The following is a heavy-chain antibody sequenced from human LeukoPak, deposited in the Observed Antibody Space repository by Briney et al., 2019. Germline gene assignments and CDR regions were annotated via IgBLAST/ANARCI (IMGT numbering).Heavy chain of an antibody. J-gene: IGHJ4*02. CDR3: AKGHIDSGDYYYFDY. CDR1: GFTFSSYA. CDR2: ISGSGGST. D-gene: IGHD3-22*01. V-gene: IGHV3-23*01. Sequence: GGSLRLSCAASGFTFSSYAMSWVRQAPGKGLECVSSISGSGGSTNYADSVKGRFTISRDNSKNTLYLQVNRLRAEDTAVYYCAKGHIDSGDYYYFDYWGQGTLVTVS.